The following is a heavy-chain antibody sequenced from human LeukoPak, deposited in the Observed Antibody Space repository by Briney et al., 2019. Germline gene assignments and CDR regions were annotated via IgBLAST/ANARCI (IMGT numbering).Heavy chain of an antibody. CDR1: GFTFSSYS. Sequence: GGSLRLSCAASGFTFSSYSMNWVRQAPGKGLEWVSCINFSSSYIYYADSVKGRFTVSRDNAKNSLYLQMNSLGAEDTAVYYCARESARGTYGLDVWGQGTTVTVSS. J-gene: IGHJ6*02. V-gene: IGHV3-21*01. CDR2: INFSSSYI. CDR3: ARESARGTYGLDV. D-gene: IGHD3-16*01.